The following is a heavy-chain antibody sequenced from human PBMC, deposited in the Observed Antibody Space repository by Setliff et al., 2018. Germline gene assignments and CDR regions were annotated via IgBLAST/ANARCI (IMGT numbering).Heavy chain of an antibody. CDR1: GYTLTELS. Sequence: ASVKVSCKVSGYTLTELSMHWVRQAPGKGLEWMGGFDPEDGETSYAQKFQGRVTMTRDTSASTVYMELSSLRSEDTAVYYCARVFYYGRPFDIWGQGTMVTVSS. CDR3: ARVFYYGRPFDI. V-gene: IGHV1-24*01. J-gene: IGHJ3*02. D-gene: IGHD3-10*01. CDR2: FDPEDGET.